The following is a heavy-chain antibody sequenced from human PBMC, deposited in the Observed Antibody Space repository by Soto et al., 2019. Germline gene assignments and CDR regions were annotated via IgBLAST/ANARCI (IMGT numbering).Heavy chain of an antibody. CDR3: ARTPLTTGWSVDY. CDR2: VDWDDDK. Sequence: SGPTLVNPTHTLTLTCTFSGFSLSTNGMCVSWIRQPPGKALEWLALVDWDDDKFYSISLRTRLTISRDTSKNQVVLTMTDMDPVATATYYCARTPLTTGWSVDYWGQGTLVTVSS. D-gene: IGHD6-19*01. V-gene: IGHV2-70*01. J-gene: IGHJ4*02. CDR1: GFSLSTNGMC.